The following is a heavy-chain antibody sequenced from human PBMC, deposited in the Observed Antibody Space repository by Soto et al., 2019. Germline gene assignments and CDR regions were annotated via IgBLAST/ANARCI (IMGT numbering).Heavy chain of an antibody. J-gene: IGHJ4*02. V-gene: IGHV3-11*01. CDR3: ARGDTIAEAPLDH. Sequence: QVQLVESGGGLVKPGGSLRLSCAASGFTFSDFSMTWIRQAPGKELEWLSYISNTGITSHYTDSVKCRFTISRDNAQNSLYFPMSSLRADDTAVYYCARGDTIAEAPLDHWGLGTLVIVSS. CDR1: GFTFSDFS. CDR2: ISNTGITS. D-gene: IGHD2-21*02.